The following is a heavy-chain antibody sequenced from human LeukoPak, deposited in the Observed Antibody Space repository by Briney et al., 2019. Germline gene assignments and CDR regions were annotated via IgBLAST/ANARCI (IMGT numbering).Heavy chain of an antibody. V-gene: IGHV3-23*01. J-gene: IGHJ4*02. CDR1: GFTFSSYA. Sequence: PGGSLRLSCAASGFTFSSYAMSWVRQAPGKGLEWVSAISGSGGSTYYADSVKGRFTISRDNAQNTLFLQMNSLSAEDTAVYFCARDKSEYDSSGRGDYWGQGTLVTVSS. D-gene: IGHD3-22*01. CDR2: ISGSGGST. CDR3: ARDKSEYDSSGRGDY.